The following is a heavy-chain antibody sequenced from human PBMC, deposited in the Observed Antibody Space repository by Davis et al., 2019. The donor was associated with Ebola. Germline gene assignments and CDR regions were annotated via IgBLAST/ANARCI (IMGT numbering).Heavy chain of an antibody. Sequence: HTGGSLRLSCAASGFTFSGSAMHWVRQAPGKGLAWVSRITGDGSSTDYADSVKGRFTISRDNAKNTLYLQMNSLRPEDTAVYYCARGIAVDQPWYWGQGTLVTVSS. V-gene: IGHV3-74*01. CDR2: ITGDGSST. J-gene: IGHJ4*02. D-gene: IGHD2-21*01. CDR3: ARGIAVDQPWY. CDR1: GFTFSGSA.